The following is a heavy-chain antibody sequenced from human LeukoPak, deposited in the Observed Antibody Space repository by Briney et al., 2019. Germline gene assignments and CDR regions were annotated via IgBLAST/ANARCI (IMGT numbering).Heavy chain of an antibody. J-gene: IGHJ5*02. CDR1: GGSMSSRY. Sequence: PSETLSLTCTVSGGSMSSRYWSWIRQPPGKGLEWIGYVYYSGTTNSNPSLKSRVTIPVGTSKNQFSLKLRSVTAADTAVYYCARDVARSGDLFGWFDPWGQGTLVIVSS. V-gene: IGHV4-59*11. CDR3: ARDVARSGDLFGWFDP. CDR2: VYYSGTT. D-gene: IGHD3-10*01.